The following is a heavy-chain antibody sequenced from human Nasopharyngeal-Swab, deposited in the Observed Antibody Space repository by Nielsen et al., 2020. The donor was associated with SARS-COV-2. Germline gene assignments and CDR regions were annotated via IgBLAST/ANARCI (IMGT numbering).Heavy chain of an antibody. V-gene: IGHV1-69*01. CDR2: LIPVFGTT. Sequence: WARHAPGQGGGWVGGLIPVFGTTHYSQKFQDRLRVTADASTDTAYMELSSLRSDDTAVYYCARAITYYYDGSGSPSYGLDVWGQGTTVTVSS. J-gene: IGHJ6*02. CDR3: ARAITYYYDGSGSPSYGLDV. D-gene: IGHD3-22*01.